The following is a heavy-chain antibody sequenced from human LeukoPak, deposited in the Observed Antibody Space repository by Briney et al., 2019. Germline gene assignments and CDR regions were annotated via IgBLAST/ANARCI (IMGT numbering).Heavy chain of an antibody. J-gene: IGHJ5*02. D-gene: IGHD2-2*01. Sequence: SETLSLTCTVSGGSISSSSYYWGWIRQPPGKGLEWIGSIYYSGSTYYNPSLKSRVTISVDTSKNQFSLKLSSVTVADTAVYYCARRIYTGYCSSTSCYNWFDPWGQGTLVTVSS. V-gene: IGHV4-39*01. CDR2: IYYSGST. CDR3: ARRIYTGYCSSTSCYNWFDP. CDR1: GGSISSSSYY.